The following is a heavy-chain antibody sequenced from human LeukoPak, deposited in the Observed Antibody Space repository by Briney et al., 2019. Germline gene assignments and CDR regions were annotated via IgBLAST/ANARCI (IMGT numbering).Heavy chain of an antibody. V-gene: IGHV1-69*13. CDR3: ARARFYYYDSSGYYLNWFDP. D-gene: IGHD3-22*01. J-gene: IGHJ5*02. CDR1: GGTFSSYA. Sequence: ASVKVSCKASGGTFSSYAISWVRQAPGQGLEWMGRIIPIFGTANYAQKFQGRVTITADESTSTAYMELSSLRSEDTAVYYCARARFYYYDSSGYYLNWFDPWGQGTLVTVSS. CDR2: IIPIFGTA.